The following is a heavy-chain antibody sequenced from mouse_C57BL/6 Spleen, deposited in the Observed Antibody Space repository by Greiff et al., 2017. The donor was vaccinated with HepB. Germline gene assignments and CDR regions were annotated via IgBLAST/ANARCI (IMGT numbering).Heavy chain of an antibody. D-gene: IGHD2-5*01. J-gene: IGHJ3*01. V-gene: IGHV1-69*01. Sequence: QVQLQQPGAELVMPGASVKLSCKASGYPFTSYWMHWVKQRPGQGLEWIGEIDPSDSYTNYNQQFKGKSTLTVDKSSSTAYMQLSSLTSEDSAVYYCASAYSNYWFAYWGQGTLVTVSA. CDR1: GYPFTSYW. CDR2: IDPSDSYT. CDR3: ASAYSNYWFAY.